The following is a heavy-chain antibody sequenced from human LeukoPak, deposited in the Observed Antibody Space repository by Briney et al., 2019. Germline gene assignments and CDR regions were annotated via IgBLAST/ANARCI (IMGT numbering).Heavy chain of an antibody. CDR3: ARARGGSYYYYYMDV. J-gene: IGHJ6*03. CDR2: INWNGGST. D-gene: IGHD2-15*01. CDR1: GFTFDDYG. V-gene: IGHV3-20*04. Sequence: GGSLRLSCAASGFTFDDYGMSWVRQAPGKGLEWVSGINWNGGSTGYADSVKGRFTISRDNAKNSLYLQMNSPRAEDTALYYCARARGGSYYYYYMDVWGKGTTVTVSS.